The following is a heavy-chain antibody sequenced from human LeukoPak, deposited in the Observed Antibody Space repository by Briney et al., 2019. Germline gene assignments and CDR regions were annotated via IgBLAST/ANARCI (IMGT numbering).Heavy chain of an antibody. D-gene: IGHD3-22*01. CDR1: GGFISSYY. V-gene: IGHV4-4*07. J-gene: IGHJ3*02. CDR2: IYTSGST. Sequence: PSETLSFTCTVAGGFISSYYWSWIRQPAGKGLEWIGRIYTSGSTNYNPSLKSRVTMSVDTSKNQFSLKLSSVTAADTAVYYCASWTYYYDSDAFDIWGQGTMVTVSS. CDR3: ASWTYYYDSDAFDI.